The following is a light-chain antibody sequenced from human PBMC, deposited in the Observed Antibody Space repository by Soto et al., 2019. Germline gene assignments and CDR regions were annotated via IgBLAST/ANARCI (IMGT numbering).Light chain of an antibody. CDR2: DAS. CDR3: QQYNNWPPIT. CDR1: QSVRSK. Sequence: GERATLPSRASQSVRSKLAWYQQKPGQAPRLLIYDASTRATGIPARFSGSGSGTEFTLTISSLQSEDFAVYYCQQYNNWPPITFGQGTRLEIK. V-gene: IGKV3-15*01. J-gene: IGKJ5*01.